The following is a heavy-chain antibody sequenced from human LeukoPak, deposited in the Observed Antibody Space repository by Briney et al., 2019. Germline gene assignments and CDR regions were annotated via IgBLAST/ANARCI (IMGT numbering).Heavy chain of an antibody. J-gene: IGHJ3*02. CDR1: GFTFSSSG. CDR2: VSYDGSNK. V-gene: IGHV3-30*03. Sequence: GGSLRLSCAASGFTFSSSGMHWVRQTPGKGLEWVAIVSYDGSNKYYADSVKGRLTISRDNSKNTLYLQMNSLRAEDTAVYYCARDSGDSSDYYYEGNAFDIWGQGTMVTVSS. CDR3: ARDSGDSSDYYYEGNAFDI. D-gene: IGHD3-22*01.